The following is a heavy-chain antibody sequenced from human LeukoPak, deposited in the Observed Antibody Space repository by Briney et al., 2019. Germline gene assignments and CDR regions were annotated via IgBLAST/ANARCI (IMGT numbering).Heavy chain of an antibody. CDR1: GGSINRWF. CDR2: FESSGRI. D-gene: IGHD3-10*01. J-gene: IGHJ4*02. Sequence: SETLSLTCSVSGGSINRWFWSWLRQPAGRGLEWIGRFESSGRIIYNPSFRSRVTMAVDTSTNQFFLKLTSVTAADTAVYYCATGSGDLDHWGQGTPVTVSS. CDR3: ATGSGDLDH. V-gene: IGHV4-4*07.